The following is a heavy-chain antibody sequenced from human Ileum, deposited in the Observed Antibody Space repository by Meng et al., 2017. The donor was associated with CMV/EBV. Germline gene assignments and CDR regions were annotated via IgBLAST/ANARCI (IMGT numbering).Heavy chain of an antibody. J-gene: IGHJ4*02. D-gene: IGHD2-2*02. CDR3: AKDTTPDSRYNFDC. V-gene: IGHV3-23*03. CDR2: VYRRSTAK. CDR1: GFAFSDYS. Sequence: APGFAFSDYSMNWVRQAPGGGLEWLSIVYRRSTAKYYAQSVEGRFTISRDDSTSTLYLQMNSLRVDDTATYYCAKDTTPDSRYNFDCWGQGTLVTVSS.